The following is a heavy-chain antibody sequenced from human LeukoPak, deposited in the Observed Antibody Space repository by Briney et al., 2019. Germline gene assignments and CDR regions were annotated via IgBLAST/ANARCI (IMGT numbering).Heavy chain of an antibody. V-gene: IGHV3-7*01. CDR1: GFTFSSYW. CDR3: ARRHDSSGGFDY. D-gene: IGHD3-22*01. J-gene: IGHJ4*02. CDR2: IKQDGSEK. Sequence: GGSLRLSCEASGFTFSSYWMSWVRQAPGKGLEWVANIKQDGSEKYYVDSVKGRFPISRDNAKNSLYLQMNSLRVEDTAVYYCARRHDSSGGFDYWDQGTLLTVSS.